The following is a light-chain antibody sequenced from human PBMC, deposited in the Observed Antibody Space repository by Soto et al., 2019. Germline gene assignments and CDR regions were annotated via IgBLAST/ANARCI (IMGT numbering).Light chain of an antibody. CDR1: SSDVGGYNY. CDR3: SSYTSSSTPYV. J-gene: IGLJ1*01. Sequence: TPPSSLSGGPGQSSTLSRPGNSSDVGGYNYVSWYQQHPVKAPKLMIYDVTNRPSGVSDRFSGSKSGNTASLTISGLQAEDEADYYCSSYTSSSTPYVFGTGTKVTV. V-gene: IGLV2-14*01. CDR2: DVT.